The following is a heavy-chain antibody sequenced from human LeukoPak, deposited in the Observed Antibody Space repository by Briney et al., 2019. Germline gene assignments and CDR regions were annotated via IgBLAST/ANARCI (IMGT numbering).Heavy chain of an antibody. CDR1: GFTFSSYA. J-gene: IGHJ6*02. V-gene: IGHV3-23*01. CDR2: IGASGATT. D-gene: IGHD6-6*01. CDR3: AKGIAARYYYYGVDV. Sequence: PGGSLRLSCAASGFTFSSYAMTWVRQAPGKGLEWVSGIGASGATTYYADSVKGRLTISRDNSKNTLYLQMNSLRAEDTAVYYCAKGIAARYYYYGVDVWGQGTTVTVSS.